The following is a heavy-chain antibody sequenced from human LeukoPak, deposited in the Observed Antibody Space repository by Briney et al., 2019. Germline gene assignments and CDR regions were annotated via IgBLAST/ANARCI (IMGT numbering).Heavy chain of an antibody. CDR3: ARQITMIENWFDP. D-gene: IGHD3-22*01. CDR1: GVAISSSGDY. V-gene: IGHV4-39*01. Sequence: SETLSLTCTVSGVAISSSGDYWGWIRQPPGKGLEWIGSIYYSGNTYYNPSLKSRVTISVDTSTNQFSLRLSSVTAADTAVYYCARQITMIENWFDPWGQGTLVTVSS. CDR2: IYYSGNT. J-gene: IGHJ5*02.